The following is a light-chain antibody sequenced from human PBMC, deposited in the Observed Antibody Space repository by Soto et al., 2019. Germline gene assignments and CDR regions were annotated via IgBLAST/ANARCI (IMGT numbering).Light chain of an antibody. J-gene: IGLJ1*01. CDR1: SSNIGAGYE. Sequence: QSVLTQPPSVSEATGQRVTISCTGGSSNIGAGYEAHWYQQVPGTAPKLLIYENNNRPSGVPDRFSGSKSATSASLAITGLQAEDEAEYYCQSYDSSLSGYVFGTGTKLTVL. V-gene: IGLV1-40*01. CDR3: QSYDSSLSGYV. CDR2: ENN.